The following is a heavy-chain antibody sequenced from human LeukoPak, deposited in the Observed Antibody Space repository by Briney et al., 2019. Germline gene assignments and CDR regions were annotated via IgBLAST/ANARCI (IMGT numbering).Heavy chain of an antibody. J-gene: IGHJ3*02. D-gene: IGHD6-6*01. CDR1: GFSFSSHG. Sequence: GGSLRLSCAASGFSFSSHGMSWVRQAPGKGLEWVSGIIGGAGGTYYADSVKCRFTISRDNAKNTLYLQMNSLRAEDTAVYYCARGGYSSSSDAFDIWGQGTRVTVSS. CDR3: ARGGYSSSSDAFDI. CDR2: IIGGAGGT. V-gene: IGHV3-23*01.